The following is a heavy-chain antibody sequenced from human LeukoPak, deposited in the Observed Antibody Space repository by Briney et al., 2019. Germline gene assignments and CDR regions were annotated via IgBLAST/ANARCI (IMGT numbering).Heavy chain of an antibody. Sequence: SETLSLTCTVSGGSIRSYYWSWIRQPPGKGLEWIGYIYYSGSTNYNPSLKSRVTISVDTSKNQFSLKLSSVTAADTAVYYCARVRLRITMVRGVLDAFDIWGQGTMVTVSS. CDR2: IYYSGST. D-gene: IGHD3-10*01. V-gene: IGHV4-59*01. CDR1: GGSIRSYY. J-gene: IGHJ3*02. CDR3: ARVRLRITMVRGVLDAFDI.